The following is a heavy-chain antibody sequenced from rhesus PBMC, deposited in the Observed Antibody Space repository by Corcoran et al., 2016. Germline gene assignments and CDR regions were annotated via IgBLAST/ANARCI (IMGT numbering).Heavy chain of an antibody. J-gene: IGHJ4*01. CDR2: IVPSDSDT. D-gene: IGHD5-24*01. V-gene: IGHV5-2*01. CDR3: AKGNSGYSYDY. Sequence: EVQLVQSGAEVKRPGESLKISCKTPGYSFTSYWISWVRRMPGKGLEWMGAIVPSDSDTRYRPSFQGQVTISADKSIITAYLQWSSLKASDTATYYCAKGNSGYSYDYWGQGVLVTVSS. CDR1: GYSFTSYW.